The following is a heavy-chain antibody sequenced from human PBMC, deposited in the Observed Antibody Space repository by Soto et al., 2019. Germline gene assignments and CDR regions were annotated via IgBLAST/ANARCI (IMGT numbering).Heavy chain of an antibody. D-gene: IGHD1-26*01. J-gene: IGHJ5*02. CDR1: GYNFTSYW. CDR2: IDPSDSYI. Sequence: PGESLKISCKGSGYNFTSYWINWVRQMPGKGLEWMARIDPSDSYINYSPSFEGHVTISVDKSISTAYLQWSSLRASDTAMYYCTGRQRGSFADRWGQGTLVTVSS. CDR3: TGRQRGSFADR. V-gene: IGHV5-10-1*01.